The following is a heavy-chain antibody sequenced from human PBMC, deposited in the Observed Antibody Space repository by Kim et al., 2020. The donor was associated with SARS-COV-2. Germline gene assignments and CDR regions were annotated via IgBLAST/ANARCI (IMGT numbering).Heavy chain of an antibody. CDR2: ISGSGGST. V-gene: IGHV3-23*01. CDR3: AKDLVSGSSWFSIFDY. Sequence: GGSLRLSCAASGFTFSSYAMSWVRQAPGKGLEWVSAISGSGGSTYYADSVKGRFTISRDNSKNTLYLQMNSLRAEDTAVYYCAKDLVSGSSWFSIFDYWGQGTLVTVSS. CDR1: GFTFSSYA. D-gene: IGHD6-13*01. J-gene: IGHJ4*02.